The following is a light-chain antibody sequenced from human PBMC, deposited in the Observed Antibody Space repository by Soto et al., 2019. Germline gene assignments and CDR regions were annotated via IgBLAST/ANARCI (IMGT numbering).Light chain of an antibody. CDR1: SSDIGDYAY. CDR2: EVT. V-gene: IGLV2-8*01. CDR3: SSYAASNSVI. J-gene: IGLJ2*01. Sequence: QSVLTQPPSASGSPGQSVTISCTGTSSDIGDYAYVSWYQQHPDKAPKLIISEVTKRPSGVPDRFSGSKSGNTASLTVSGLQAEDEADYYCSSYAASNSVIFGGGTKVTVL.